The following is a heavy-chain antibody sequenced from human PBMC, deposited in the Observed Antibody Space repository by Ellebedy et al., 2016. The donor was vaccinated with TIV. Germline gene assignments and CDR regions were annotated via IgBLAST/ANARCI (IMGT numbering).Heavy chain of an antibody. D-gene: IGHD5-12*01. J-gene: IGHJ4*02. Sequence: ASVKVSCKASGGTFSSYAISWVRQAPGQGLEWMGGIIPIFGTANYAQKFQGRVTITADESTSTAYMELSSLRASDTAMYYCARCAYSGYGNDFWGQGTLVTVSS. CDR1: GGTFSSYA. CDR3: ARCAYSGYGNDF. V-gene: IGHV1-69*13. CDR2: IIPIFGTA.